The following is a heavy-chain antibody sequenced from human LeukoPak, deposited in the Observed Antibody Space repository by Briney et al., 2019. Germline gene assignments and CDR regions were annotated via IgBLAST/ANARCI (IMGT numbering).Heavy chain of an antibody. CDR1: GFTFSSYS. D-gene: IGHD6-19*01. CDR3: ARTAGYSSGSIDY. J-gene: IGHJ4*02. CDR2: ISSSSSTI. V-gene: IGHV3-48*04. Sequence: GGSLRLSCAASGFTFSSYSMNWVRQAPGKGLEWVSYISSSSSTIYYADSVKGRFTISRDNAKNSLFLQMNSLRAEDTAVYYCARTAGYSSGSIDYWGQGTLVTVSS.